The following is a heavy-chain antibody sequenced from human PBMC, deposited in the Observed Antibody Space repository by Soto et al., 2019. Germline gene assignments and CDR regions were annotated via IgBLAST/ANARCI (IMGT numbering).Heavy chain of an antibody. CDR2: IYHSGST. V-gene: IGHV4-4*02. CDR3: ARDSRYCSSTSCSLYYYYGMDV. D-gene: IGHD2-2*01. Sequence: SETLSLTCAVSGGSISSSNWWSWVRQPPGKGLEWIGEIYHSGSTNYNPSLKSRVTISVDKSKNQFSLKLSSVTAADTAVYYCARDSRYCSSTSCSLYYYYGMDVWGQGTTVTVSS. J-gene: IGHJ6*02. CDR1: GGSISSSNW.